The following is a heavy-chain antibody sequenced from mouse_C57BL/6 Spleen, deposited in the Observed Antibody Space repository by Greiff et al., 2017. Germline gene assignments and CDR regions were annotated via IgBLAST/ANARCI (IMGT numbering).Heavy chain of an antibody. CDR3: ARSGPQAWYFDV. J-gene: IGHJ1*03. D-gene: IGHD3-1*01. Sequence: VQLQQSDAELVKPGASVKISCKVSGYTFTDHTIHWMKQRPEQGLEWIGYIYPRDGSTKYNEKFKGKAKLTADESSSTAYRRLNSLPSEDSAVYFCARSGPQAWYFDVWGTGTTVTVSS. CDR1: GYTFTDHT. V-gene: IGHV1-78*01. CDR2: IYPRDGST.